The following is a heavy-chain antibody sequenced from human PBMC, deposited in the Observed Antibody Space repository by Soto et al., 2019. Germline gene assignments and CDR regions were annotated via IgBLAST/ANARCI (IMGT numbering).Heavy chain of an antibody. CDR3: ARDILD. Sequence: GGSLRLSCAASGFTFSSYWMHWVRQAPGEGLVWVSRINNDGGGTSYADSVKGRFTISRDNAKNTLYLQMNSLRAEDTAVYYCARDILDLGKGTLVTVSS. V-gene: IGHV3-74*01. CDR2: INNDGGGT. J-gene: IGHJ4*02. CDR1: GFTFSSYW.